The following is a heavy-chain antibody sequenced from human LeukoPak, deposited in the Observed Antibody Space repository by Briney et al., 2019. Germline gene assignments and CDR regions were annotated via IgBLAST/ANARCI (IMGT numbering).Heavy chain of an antibody. Sequence: GGSLRLSCAASGFTFSSYWMHWVRQAPGKGLVWVSRINSDGSSTSYADSVKGRFTISRDNAKNTLYLQMNSLRAEDTAVYYFARDDRVGIAEEEYYGMDVWGQGTTVTVSS. V-gene: IGHV3-74*01. CDR3: ARDDRVGIAEEEYYGMDV. J-gene: IGHJ6*02. CDR1: GFTFSSYW. D-gene: IGHD6-13*01. CDR2: INSDGSST.